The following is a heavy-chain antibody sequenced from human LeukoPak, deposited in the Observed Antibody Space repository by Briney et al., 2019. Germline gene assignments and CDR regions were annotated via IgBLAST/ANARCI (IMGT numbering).Heavy chain of an antibody. D-gene: IGHD2-15*01. CDR2: IKQDGSEK. V-gene: IGHV3-7*01. CDR1: RFTFSNYW. Sequence: GGSLRLSCAASRFTFSNYWMSWVRQAPGKGLEWVAKIKQDGSEKYYVDSEKGRFTISRDNAKNSLYLQMNSLRADDTAVYYCARGCCTGGSCSKYYYWGQGTLVTVSS. CDR3: ARGCCTGGSCSKYYY. J-gene: IGHJ4*02.